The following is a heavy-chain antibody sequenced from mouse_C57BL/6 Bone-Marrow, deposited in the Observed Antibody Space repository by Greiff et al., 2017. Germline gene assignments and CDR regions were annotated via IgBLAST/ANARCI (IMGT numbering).Heavy chain of an antibody. CDR2: IDPSDSYT. V-gene: IGHV1-69*01. J-gene: IGHJ3*01. CDR3: ASQLAY. CDR1: GYTFTSYW. Sequence: QVHVKQPGAELVMPGASVKLSCKASGYTFTSYWMHWVKQRPGKGLEWIGEIDPSDSYTNYNQKFKGKSTLTVDKSSSTAFMQHSSLTSEGSAVYYCASQLAYWGQGTLVTVSA.